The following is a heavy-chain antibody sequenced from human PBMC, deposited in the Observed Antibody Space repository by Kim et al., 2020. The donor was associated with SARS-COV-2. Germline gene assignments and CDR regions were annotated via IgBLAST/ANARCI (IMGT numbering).Heavy chain of an antibody. CDR1: GYTVTDDR. CDR3: ARGYNYGD. J-gene: IGHJ4*02. V-gene: IGHV1-18*01. D-gene: IGHD1-1*01. Sequence: ASVKVYCKTSGYTVTDDRISLGRQGPGQGLEWVGWISAQTGDADYAPKLQGRVTMTTDTSTTTAYLKLSSLRSDDSAVYYCARGYNYGDWGQGTLVTVSS. CDR2: ISAQTGDA.